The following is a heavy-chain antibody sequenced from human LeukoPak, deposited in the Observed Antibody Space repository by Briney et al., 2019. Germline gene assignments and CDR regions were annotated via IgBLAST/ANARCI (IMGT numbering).Heavy chain of an antibody. Sequence: PGGSLRLSCAASGFIVSSKYVNWVRQAPGKAMDWVSSITSSGTYIFYADSVKGRFTISRDNAKNSLYLQMDSLGPEDTAVYYCARDPYSGNYGNDYYYYMDVWGKGTTVTISS. CDR1: GFIVSSKY. J-gene: IGHJ6*03. V-gene: IGHV3-21*01. D-gene: IGHD1-26*01. CDR2: ITSSGTYI. CDR3: ARDPYSGNYGNDYYYYMDV.